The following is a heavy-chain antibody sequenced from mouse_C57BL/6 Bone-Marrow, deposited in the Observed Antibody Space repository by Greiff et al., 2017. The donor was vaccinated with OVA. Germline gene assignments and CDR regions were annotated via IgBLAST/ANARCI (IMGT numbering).Heavy chain of an antibody. CDR1: GISITTGNYR. V-gene: IGHV3-5*01. D-gene: IGHD1-1*01. Sequence: EVQLVESGPGLVKPSQTVFLTCTVTGISITTGNYRWSWIRQFPGNKLEWIGYIYYSGTITYNPSLTSRTTITRDTPKNQFFLEMNSLTAEDTATYYCARDKVQWTTVDYYAMDYWGQGTSVTVSS. CDR3: ARDKVQWTTVDYYAMDY. CDR2: IYYSGTI. J-gene: IGHJ4*01.